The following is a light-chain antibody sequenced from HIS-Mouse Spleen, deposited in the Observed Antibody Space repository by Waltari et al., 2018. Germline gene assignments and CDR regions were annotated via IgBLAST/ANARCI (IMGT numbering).Light chain of an antibody. CDR2: DVS. CDR3: SSYTSSSTAV. CDR1: SSDVGGYNY. J-gene: IGLJ2*01. Sequence: QSALTQPASVSGSPGQSITISCTGTSSDVGGYNYVSRYQQSPAKAPKLMSSDVSNLTSGGSNRCTGSKFGNTASLTISGLQAEDEDYYYCSSYTSSSTAVFGGGAKLTVL. V-gene: IGLV2-14*03.